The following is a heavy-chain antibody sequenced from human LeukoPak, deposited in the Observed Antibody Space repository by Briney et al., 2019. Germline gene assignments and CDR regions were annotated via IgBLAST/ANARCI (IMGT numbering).Heavy chain of an antibody. CDR2: ISGGGGST. V-gene: IGHV3-23*01. J-gene: IGHJ6*02. CDR3: ARGDCSSSSCSGFYGMDV. D-gene: IGHD2-2*01. Sequence: GGSLRLSCEASGFTLSSYVMGWVRQAPGKGLEWVSLISGGGGSTYYADAVKGRFTVSRDNSKNTLYMELNSLRAEDTAVYYCARGDCSSSSCSGFYGMDVWGQGTTVTVSS. CDR1: GFTLSSYV.